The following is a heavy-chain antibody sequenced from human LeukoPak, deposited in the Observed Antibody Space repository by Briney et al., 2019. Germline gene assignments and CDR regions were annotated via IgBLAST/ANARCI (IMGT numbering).Heavy chain of an antibody. J-gene: IGHJ4*02. Sequence: GGSLRLSCAASGFTFSKNGMHWVRQAPGKGLEWVAVIWYDGSNKYYADSVKGRFTTSRDNSKNTLYLQMNSLRAEDTAVYYCASSVGATSDYWGQGALVTVSS. CDR2: IWYDGSNK. V-gene: IGHV3-33*01. D-gene: IGHD1-26*01. CDR3: ASSVGATSDY. CDR1: GFTFSKNG.